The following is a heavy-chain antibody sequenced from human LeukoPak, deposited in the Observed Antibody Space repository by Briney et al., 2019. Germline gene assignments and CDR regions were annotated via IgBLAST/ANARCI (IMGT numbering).Heavy chain of an antibody. V-gene: IGHV3-23*01. CDR2: ICGSGDNT. CDR1: GLSFRSYG. Sequence: VGSLRLSCEASGLSFRSYGMSWVRQAPGKGLEWVSGICGSGDNTYYTDSVKGRFTISRDNSKNTLYLQMNSLRVEDTAVYYCAKCWTSDGVCLNFDHWGQGALVTVSS. CDR3: AKCWTSDGVCLNFDH. J-gene: IGHJ4*02. D-gene: IGHD2-8*01.